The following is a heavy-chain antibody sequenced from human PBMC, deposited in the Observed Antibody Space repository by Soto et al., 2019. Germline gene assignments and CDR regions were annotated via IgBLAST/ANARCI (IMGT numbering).Heavy chain of an antibody. Sequence: SVKVSCKAAGFTVTSSAVRGGRHALGQRLEWRGWIVVGSGNTNYAQKFQERVTSTTDMSTSTADMELSSLRSEDPAVYYCAAVPLPSGSYSDYYYYGMDVWGQGTTVTVSS. CDR2: IVVGSGNT. CDR3: AAVPLPSGSYSDYYYYGMDV. CDR1: GFTVTSSA. D-gene: IGHD3-10*01. V-gene: IGHV1-58*01. J-gene: IGHJ6*02.